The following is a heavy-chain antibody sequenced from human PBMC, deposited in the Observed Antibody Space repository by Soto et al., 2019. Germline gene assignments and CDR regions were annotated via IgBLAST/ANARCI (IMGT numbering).Heavy chain of an antibody. CDR3: ASVTTVTKFDAFDI. Sequence: GGSLRLSCAASGFTFSSYAMHWVRQAPGKGLEWVAVISYDGSNKYYADSVKGRFTISRDNSKNTLYLQMNSLRAEDTAVYYCASVTTVTKFDAFDIWGQGTMVTVSS. D-gene: IGHD4-4*01. CDR2: ISYDGSNK. V-gene: IGHV3-30-3*01. J-gene: IGHJ3*02. CDR1: GFTFSSYA.